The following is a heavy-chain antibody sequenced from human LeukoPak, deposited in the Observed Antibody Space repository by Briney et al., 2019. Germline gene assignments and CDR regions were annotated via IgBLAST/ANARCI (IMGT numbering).Heavy chain of an antibody. V-gene: IGHV1-3*01. D-gene: IGHD2-21*01. CDR3: ARDDCGDTCYPGGY. J-gene: IGHJ4*02. Sequence: ASVKVSCKAAGYTFTKYVVHWVRQAPGQRPEWMGWINAGNGDTKYSQNFQDRVTITRDTSANTAYMELSSLTSEDTALYYCARDDCGDTCYPGGYWGQGTLVTVSS. CDR2: INAGNGDT. CDR1: GYTFTKYV.